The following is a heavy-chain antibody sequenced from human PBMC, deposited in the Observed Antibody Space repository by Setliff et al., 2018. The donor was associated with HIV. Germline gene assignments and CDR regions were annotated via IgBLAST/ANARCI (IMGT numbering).Heavy chain of an antibody. J-gene: IGHJ4*02. CDR2: ISSSSSYI. D-gene: IGHD5-18*01. Sequence: PGGSLRLSCAASGFDFSDYSMNWVRQAPGKGLEWVSSISSSSSYIYYADSVKGRFTISRDNAKNSLYLQMNSLRAEDTAVYYCARDYKVTPQFDYWGQGTLVTVSS. CDR1: GFDFSDYS. V-gene: IGHV3-21*01. CDR3: ARDYKVTPQFDY.